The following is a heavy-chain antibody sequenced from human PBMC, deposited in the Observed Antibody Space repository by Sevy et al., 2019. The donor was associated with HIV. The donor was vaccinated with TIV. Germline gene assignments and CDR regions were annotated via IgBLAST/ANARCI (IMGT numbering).Heavy chain of an antibody. CDR2: INQDGSEK. CDR1: GFSFAWYW. J-gene: IGHJ4*02. Sequence: GGSLRLSCAASGFSFAWYWMSWVRQTPEKGLEWVANINQDGSEKNYVDSVKGRFTISRDNAKNSLYLQMNSLRVEDTAMYFCASDYFWGQGTLVTVSS. CDR3: ASDYF. V-gene: IGHV3-7*01.